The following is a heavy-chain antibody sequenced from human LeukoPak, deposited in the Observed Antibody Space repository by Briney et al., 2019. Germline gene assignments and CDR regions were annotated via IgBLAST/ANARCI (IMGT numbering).Heavy chain of an antibody. J-gene: IGHJ3*02. CDR1: GFTFSSYG. Sequence: GGSLRLSCAASGFTFSSYGMHWVRQAPGKGLEWVAFIRYDGSNKYYADSVKGRFTISRDNSKNTLYLQMNSLRAEDTAVYYCAKDLPLSRYTPDAFDIWGQGTMVTVSS. CDR3: AKDLPLSRYTPDAFDI. V-gene: IGHV3-30*02. CDR2: IRYDGSNK. D-gene: IGHD1-1*01.